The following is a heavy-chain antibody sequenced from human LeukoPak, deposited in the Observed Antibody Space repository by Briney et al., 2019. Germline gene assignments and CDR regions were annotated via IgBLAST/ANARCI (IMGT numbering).Heavy chain of an antibody. J-gene: IGHJ4*02. CDR2: ISAGGGGT. CDR3: AKLIAAVGTAY. CDR1: GFMFRTYP. D-gene: IGHD6-13*01. V-gene: IGHV3-23*01. Sequence: QAGGSLRLSCATSGFMFRTYPMTWVRQAPGKGLEWVSAISAGGGGTYYADSVKGRFTISRDNSKNTLYLQMNSLRAEDTAVYYCAKLIAAVGTAYWGQGTLLTVSS.